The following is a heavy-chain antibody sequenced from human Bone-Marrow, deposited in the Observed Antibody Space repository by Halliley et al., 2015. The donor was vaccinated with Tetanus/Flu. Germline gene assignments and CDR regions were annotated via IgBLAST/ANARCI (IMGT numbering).Heavy chain of an antibody. J-gene: IGHJ6*02. CDR2: IYPGDSDT. V-gene: IGHV5-51*01. CDR3: ASAVGYNSDYYFGMDV. Sequence: QLVQSGAEVKKPGESLKISCKGSGYSFTSYWIGWVRQMPGKGLEWMGIIYPGDSDTRYRPSFQGQVTISANKTISTAYLLWSSLKASDSAMYYFASAVGYNSDYYFGMDVWGQGTAVTVSS. D-gene: IGHD3-22*01. CDR1: GYSFTSYW.